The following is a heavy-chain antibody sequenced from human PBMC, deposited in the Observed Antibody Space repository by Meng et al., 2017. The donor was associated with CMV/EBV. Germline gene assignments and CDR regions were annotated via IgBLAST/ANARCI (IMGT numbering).Heavy chain of an antibody. CDR1: GFTFSSYS. V-gene: IGHV3-21*01. Sequence: GESLKISCAASGFTFSSYSMNWVRQAPGKGLEWVSSISSSSSYIYYAGSVKGRFTISRDNAKNSLYLQMNSLRAEDTAVYYCARAPPWDEFDYWGQGTLVTVSS. D-gene: IGHD1-26*01. CDR2: ISSSSSYI. CDR3: ARAPPWDEFDY. J-gene: IGHJ4*02.